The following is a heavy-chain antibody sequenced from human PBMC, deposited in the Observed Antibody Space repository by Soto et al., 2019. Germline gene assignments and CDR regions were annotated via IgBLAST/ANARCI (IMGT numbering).Heavy chain of an antibody. CDR2: INEDGSEK. V-gene: IGHV3-7*01. Sequence: GGSLRLSCAASGFTFTKYWMGWVRQAPGKGLEWVASINEDGSEKYHVGSVEGRFTISRDNAKNSLFLQMNSLRAEDSAVYYSAKRPYSSDPHWRQGNLVTVS. D-gene: IGHD3-22*01. J-gene: IGHJ4*02. CDR3: AKRPYSSDPH. CDR1: GFTFTKYW.